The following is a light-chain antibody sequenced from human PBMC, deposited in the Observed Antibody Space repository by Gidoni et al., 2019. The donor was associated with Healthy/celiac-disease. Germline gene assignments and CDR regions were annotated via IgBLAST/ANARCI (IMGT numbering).Light chain of an antibody. CDR3: AAWDDSLNGWV. Sequence: QSVLTQPPSASGTPGQRVTISCSGSSSNIGSNTVNWYQQLPGTAPKLLIYSKNQRPSGVPDRFSGSKSGTSASLDISGIQSEDEADYYCAAWDDSLNGWVFGGGTKLTVL. V-gene: IGLV1-44*01. CDR2: SKN. J-gene: IGLJ3*02. CDR1: SSNIGSNT.